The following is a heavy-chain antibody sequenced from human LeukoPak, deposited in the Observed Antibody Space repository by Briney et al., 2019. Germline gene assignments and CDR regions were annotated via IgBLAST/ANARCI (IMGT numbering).Heavy chain of an antibody. J-gene: IGHJ4*02. D-gene: IGHD3-22*01. CDR1: GGTFSSYA. CDR3: ARGHDSSGYPGDY. Sequence: SVKVSCKASGGTFSSYAISWVRQAPGQGLEWMGGIIPIFGTANYAQKFQGRVTITADESTSTAYMELSSLRSEDTAVYYCARGHDSSGYPGDYWGQGTLVTVSS. CDR2: IIPIFGTA. V-gene: IGHV1-69*13.